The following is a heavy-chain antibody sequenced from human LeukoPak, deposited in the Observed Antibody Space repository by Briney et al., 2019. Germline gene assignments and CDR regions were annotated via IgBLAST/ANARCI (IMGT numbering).Heavy chain of an antibody. D-gene: IGHD3-10*01. CDR1: GFTFSSYW. CDR3: ANRGRFYFDY. CDR2: ISSGGDT. Sequence: PGGSLRLSCAASGFTFSSYWMHWVRQAPGKGLEWVSSISSGGDTYYADSVKGRFTISRDNSKNTLYLQMNSLRAEDTAVYYCANRGRFYFDYWGQGTLVTVSS. V-gene: IGHV3-23*01. J-gene: IGHJ4*02.